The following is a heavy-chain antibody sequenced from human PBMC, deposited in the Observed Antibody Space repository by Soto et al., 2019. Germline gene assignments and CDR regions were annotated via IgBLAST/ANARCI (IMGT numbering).Heavy chain of an antibody. CDR1: GGTFSSYA. V-gene: IGHV1-69*13. Sequence: ASVKVSCKASGGTFSSYAISWVRQAPGQGLEWMGGIIPIFGTANYAQKFQGRVTITADESTSTAYMELSSLRSEDTAVYYCARDSSARSGAFDIWGQGPMVTVSS. D-gene: IGHD6-19*01. CDR2: IIPIFGTA. CDR3: ARDSSARSGAFDI. J-gene: IGHJ3*02.